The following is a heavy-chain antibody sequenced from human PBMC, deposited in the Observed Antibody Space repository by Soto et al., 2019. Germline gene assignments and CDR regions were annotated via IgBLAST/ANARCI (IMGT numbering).Heavy chain of an antibody. CDR1: GFNFNNQA. CDR2: ISGSGATS. J-gene: IGHJ5*01. CDR3: AKTETMVVVTVQPRWFDS. Sequence: SLRLSCTASGFNFNNQAMSWIRQAPGKGLEWVSTISGSGATSLYADSVKGRFTIFKDSSQAYLDLKSLRVEDSATYYYAKTETMVVVTVQPRWFDSWGRGTLVTVSS. V-gene: IGHV3-23*01. D-gene: IGHD2-21*02.